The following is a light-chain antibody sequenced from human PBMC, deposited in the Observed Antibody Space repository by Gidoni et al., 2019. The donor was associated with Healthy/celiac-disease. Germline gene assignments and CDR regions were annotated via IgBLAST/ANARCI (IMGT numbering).Light chain of an antibody. CDR2: RNN. CDR3: AAWDDSLNGLV. J-gene: IGLJ2*01. Sequence: QSVLPQPPSASGTPGQRVTISCSGSSSNIGSNTLNWYQQLPGTAPKLLIYRNNQRPSGVPDRFSCSKSGTSASLAISGLQSEDEADYYCAAWDDSLNGLVFGGGTKLTVL. CDR1: SSNIGSNT. V-gene: IGLV1-44*01.